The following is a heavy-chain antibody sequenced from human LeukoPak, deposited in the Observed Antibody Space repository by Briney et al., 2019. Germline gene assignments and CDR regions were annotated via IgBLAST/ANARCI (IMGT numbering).Heavy chain of an antibody. CDR1: GGSFSGYY. CDR3: ARDTPGRVDP. CDR2: INHSGST. V-gene: IGHV4-34*01. Sequence: SETLCLTCAVYGGSFSGYYWSWIRQPPGKGLEWIGEINHSGSTNYNPSLKSRVTISVDTSKNQFSLKLSSVTAADTAVYYCARDTPGRVDPWGQGTLVTVSS. D-gene: IGHD1-26*01. J-gene: IGHJ5*02.